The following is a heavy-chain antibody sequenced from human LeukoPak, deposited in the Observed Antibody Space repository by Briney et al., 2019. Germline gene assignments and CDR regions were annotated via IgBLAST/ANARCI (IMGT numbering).Heavy chain of an antibody. CDR3: AREVGYGDYGYYFDY. CDR1: GFTFSTYT. Sequence: GGSLRLSCAASGFTFSTYTMNWVRQVPGKGLEWVSSISTSSSYIHYADSVKGRFTISRDNAKNSLYLQMNSLRAEDTAVYYCAREVGYGDYGYYFDYWGQGTLVTVSS. J-gene: IGHJ4*02. V-gene: IGHV3-21*01. CDR2: ISTSSSYI. D-gene: IGHD4-17*01.